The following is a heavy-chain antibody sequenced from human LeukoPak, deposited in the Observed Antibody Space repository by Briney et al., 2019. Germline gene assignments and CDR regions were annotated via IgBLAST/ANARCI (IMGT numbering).Heavy chain of an antibody. CDR2: IYYSGST. CDR3: ARDPSDYGGYYYYGMDV. J-gene: IGHJ6*02. V-gene: IGHV4-59*01. D-gene: IGHD4-17*01. Sequence: SETLSLTCTVSGGSISSYYWSWIRQPPRKGLEWIGYIYYSGSTNYNPSLKSRVTISVDTSKNQFSLKLSSVTAADTAVYYCARDPSDYGGYYYYGMDVWGQGTTVTVSS. CDR1: GGSISSYY.